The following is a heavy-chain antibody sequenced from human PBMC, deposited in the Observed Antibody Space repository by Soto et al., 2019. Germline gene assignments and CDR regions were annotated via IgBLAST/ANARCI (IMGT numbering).Heavy chain of an antibody. CDR1: GGSIGGFY. D-gene: IGHD3-22*01. Sequence: ILSHRWGVFGGSIGGFYWRRIRQPPGKGLEWIGEINHSGSTNQNPPLKSRVTISVDTSKNQFSLKVSSVTAADTAVYYCARDFRDSLHYDSSGYSYWGQGTLVTVSS. CDR3: ARDFRDSLHYDSSGYSY. CDR2: INHSGST. J-gene: IGHJ4*02. V-gene: IGHV4-34*01.